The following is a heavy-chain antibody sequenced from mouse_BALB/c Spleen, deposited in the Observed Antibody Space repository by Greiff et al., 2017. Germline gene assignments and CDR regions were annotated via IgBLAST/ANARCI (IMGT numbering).Heavy chain of an antibody. D-gene: IGHD1-1*01. V-gene: IGHV1S56*01. CDR1: GYTFTSYY. CDR3: ARSGGSRSWYFDV. CDR2: IYPGNVNT. Sequence: VQLQQSGPELVKPGASVRISCKASGYTFTSYYIHWVKQRPGQGLEWIGWIYPGNVNTKYNEKFKGKATLTADKSSSTAYMQLSSLTSEDSAVYFCARSGGSRSWYFDVWGAGTTVTVSS. J-gene: IGHJ1*01.